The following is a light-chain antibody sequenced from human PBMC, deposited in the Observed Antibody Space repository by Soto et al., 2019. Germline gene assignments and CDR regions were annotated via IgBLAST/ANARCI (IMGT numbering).Light chain of an antibody. CDR2: KAS. CDR1: QSISSW. V-gene: IGKV1-5*03. J-gene: IGKJ1*01. Sequence: DIQMTQSPSTLSASVGDRVTITCRASQSISSWLAWYQQKPGKAPKLLIYKASSLESGVPSRFSVSGSGTEFTLTICSLQADDFVTYYCQQYNSYSWTFGHGTKVEIK. CDR3: QQYNSYSWT.